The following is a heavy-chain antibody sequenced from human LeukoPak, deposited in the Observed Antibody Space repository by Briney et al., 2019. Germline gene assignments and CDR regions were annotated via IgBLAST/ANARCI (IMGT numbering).Heavy chain of an antibody. V-gene: IGHV1/OR15-1*04. J-gene: IGHJ3*01. CDR1: GYILTNCY. Sequence: ASVKVSCKASGYILTNCYMHWVRQAPGQGLEWMGWINPHSSDTKYAPKFRGRVTWTRDTSLNTTYMELSSLTSEDTATYYCARAHQLGAFDFWGQGTLVTVSS. CDR2: INPHSSDT. D-gene: IGHD1-1*01. CDR3: ARAHQLGAFDF.